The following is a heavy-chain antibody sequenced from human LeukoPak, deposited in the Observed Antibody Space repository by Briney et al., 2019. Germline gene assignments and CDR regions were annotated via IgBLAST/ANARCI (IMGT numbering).Heavy chain of an antibody. J-gene: IGHJ3*02. CDR2: ISSSGSTI. CDR3: ARERDTRNPNRYNWNGGRAFDI. V-gene: IGHV3-11*04. D-gene: IGHD1-1*01. Sequence: GGSLRLSCAASGFTFSDYYMSWIRQAPGKGLEWVSYISSSGSTIYYADSVKGRFTISRDNAKNSLYLQMNSLRAEDTAVYYCARERDTRNPNRYNWNGGRAFDIWGQGTMVTVSS. CDR1: GFTFSDYY.